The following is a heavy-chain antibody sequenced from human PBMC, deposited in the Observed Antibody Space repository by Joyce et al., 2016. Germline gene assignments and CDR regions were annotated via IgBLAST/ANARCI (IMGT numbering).Heavy chain of an antibody. CDR3: VTDRLV. J-gene: IGHJ4*02. CDR1: GFSFSDAC. D-gene: IGHD2-8*02. CDR2: IRRKSDGGTA. Sequence: EVRLVESGGRVIQPGGSLRLCCEVSGFSFSDACMNWIRQSPGGGLECLGRIRRKSDGGTADYTAPAKDRFIISRDDSKNMLYLQMNGLKTEDTGIYYCVTDRLVWGQGTQVTVSS. V-gene: IGHV3-15*01.